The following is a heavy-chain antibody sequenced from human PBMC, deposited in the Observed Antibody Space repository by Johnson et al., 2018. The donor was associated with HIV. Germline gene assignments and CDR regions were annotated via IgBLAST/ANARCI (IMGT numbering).Heavy chain of an antibody. Sequence: QVQLVESGGGVVQPGRSLRLSCAASGFSFSTYAMHWVRQAPGKGLEWLIVISYDGSDKYYADSVKGRFTISRDNSKNTLYLQMNSLRAEDTAVYYCAREPALVGANGGWGAFDIWGQGTMVTVSS. D-gene: IGHD1-26*01. CDR3: AREPALVGANGGWGAFDI. V-gene: IGHV3-30*04. CDR1: GFSFSTYA. J-gene: IGHJ3*02. CDR2: ISYDGSDK.